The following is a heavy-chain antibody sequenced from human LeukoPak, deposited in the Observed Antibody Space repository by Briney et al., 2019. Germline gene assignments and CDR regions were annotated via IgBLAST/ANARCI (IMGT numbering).Heavy chain of an antibody. D-gene: IGHD4-23*01. Sequence: SETLSLTCNVSGGSISSNNYYWAWLRQPPGKGVEWIGSIYYSGSTYYNPSLKNRVTISVDTSKNHFSLKLSSVTAADTAVYYCAYGGNSRVLFYWGQGTLLTVSS. J-gene: IGHJ4*02. V-gene: IGHV4-39*02. CDR1: GGSISSNNYY. CDR2: IYYSGST. CDR3: AYGGNSRVLFY.